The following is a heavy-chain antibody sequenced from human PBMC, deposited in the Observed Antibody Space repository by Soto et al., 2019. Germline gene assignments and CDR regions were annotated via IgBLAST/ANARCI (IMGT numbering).Heavy chain of an antibody. CDR3: ASVPTLTLGKDYYYYGMDV. CDR1: GGTFSSYA. J-gene: IGHJ6*02. CDR2: IIPIFGTA. D-gene: IGHD7-27*01. V-gene: IGHV1-69*12. Sequence: QVQLVQSGAEVKKPGSSVKVSCKASGGTFSSYAISWVRQAPGQGLEWMGGIIPIFGTANYAQKFQGRVTITADESKSTAELELSSLRSEDTAVYYCASVPTLTLGKDYYYYGMDVWGQGTTVPASS.